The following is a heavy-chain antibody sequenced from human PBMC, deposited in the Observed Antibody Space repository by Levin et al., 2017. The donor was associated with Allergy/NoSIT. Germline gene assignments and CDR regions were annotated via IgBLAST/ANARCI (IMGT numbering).Heavy chain of an antibody. J-gene: IGHJ3*02. CDR3: AKDRIAMVRGVIIHAFDI. V-gene: IGHV3-23*01. CDR2: ISGSGGST. D-gene: IGHD3-10*01. Sequence: GESLKISCAASGFTFSSYAMSWVRQAPGKGLEWVSAISGSGGSTYYADSVKGRFTISRDNSKNTLYMQMDSLRAEDTAVYYCAKDRIAMVRGVIIHAFDIWGQGTMVTVSS. CDR1: GFTFSSYA.